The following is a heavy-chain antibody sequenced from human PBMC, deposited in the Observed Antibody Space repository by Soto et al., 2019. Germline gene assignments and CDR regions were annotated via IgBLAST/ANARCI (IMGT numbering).Heavy chain of an antibody. CDR3: ARDISWGSNWYYYMDV. CDR1: GFILSDCA. Sequence: EVQLVESGGGLVQPGGSLRLSCATSGFILSDCAMNWVRQAPGKGLEWVSYIRSRSSVIDYADAVQGRFTVSRDNARYSLYLQMNSLRAEDTAVYYCARDISWGSNWYYYMDVWGKGTTVTVS. D-gene: IGHD7-27*01. J-gene: IGHJ6*03. V-gene: IGHV3-48*01. CDR2: IRSRSSVI.